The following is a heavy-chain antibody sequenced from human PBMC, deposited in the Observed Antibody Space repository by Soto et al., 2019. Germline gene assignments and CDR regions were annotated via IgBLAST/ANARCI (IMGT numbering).Heavy chain of an antibody. CDR1: GYTFTSYD. D-gene: IGHD1-26*01. V-gene: IGHV1-8*01. CDR3: ARPAAPRGKWFDP. J-gene: IGHJ5*02. Sequence: SVKVSCKASGYTFTSYDINWVRQATGQGLEWMGWMNPNSGNTGYAQKFQGRVTMTRNTSISTAYMELSSLRSEDTAVYYCARPAAPRGKWFDPWGQGTLVTVSS. CDR2: MNPNSGNT.